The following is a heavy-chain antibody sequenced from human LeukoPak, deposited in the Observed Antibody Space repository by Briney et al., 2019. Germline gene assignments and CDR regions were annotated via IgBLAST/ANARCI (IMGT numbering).Heavy chain of an antibody. D-gene: IGHD2-15*01. J-gene: IGHJ6*02. V-gene: IGHV3-74*01. Sequence: GGSLRLSCAASGFTFSNYWMHWVRQAPGKGLVWVSRIKSDGTSINYADSVKGRFTISRDYAKNRLFLQMNSLRAEDTAVYFCARGHCSGGRCHSVGYYGMDVWGQGTTVTVSS. CDR3: ARGHCSGGRCHSVGYYGMDV. CDR1: GFTFSNYW. CDR2: IKSDGTSI.